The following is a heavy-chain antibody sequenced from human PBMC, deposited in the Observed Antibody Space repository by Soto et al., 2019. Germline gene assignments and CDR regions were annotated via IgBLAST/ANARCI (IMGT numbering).Heavy chain of an antibody. J-gene: IGHJ4*02. CDR1: GDSISSAGYY. Sequence: SETLSLTCIVSGDSISSAGYYWSWIRQHSGKGLEWIGYIYYSGSTYYNPSLKSRVSISLDSSQNQISLRLTSVTAADTAVYFCARVPYGHYDYWGPGALVTVSS. CDR3: ARVPYGHYDY. D-gene: IGHD3-10*01. CDR2: IYYSGST. V-gene: IGHV4-31*03.